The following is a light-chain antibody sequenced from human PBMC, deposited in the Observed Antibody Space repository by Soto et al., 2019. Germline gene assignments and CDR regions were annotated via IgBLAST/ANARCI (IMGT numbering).Light chain of an antibody. V-gene: IGKV3-15*01. CDR1: QSVNSN. CDR2: GAS. CDR3: QQYNNWLQS. J-gene: IGKJ1*01. Sequence: EIVMTQSPATLSVSPGERATLSCRASQSVNSNLAWYQQKPVQAPRLLIYGASTRATGIPARFSGSGSGSEFTLTISSLQSEDFAVYYCQQYNNWLQSFGQGTKVDIK.